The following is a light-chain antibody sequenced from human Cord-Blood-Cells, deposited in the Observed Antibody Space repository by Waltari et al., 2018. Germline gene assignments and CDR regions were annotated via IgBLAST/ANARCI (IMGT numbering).Light chain of an antibody. J-gene: IGKJ2*01. CDR1: QSVLYSSNNKNY. V-gene: IGKV4-1*01. CDR2: WAS. Sequence: DIVMTQSPDSLAVSLGERATINCKSSQSVLYSSNNKNYLAWYQQKPGQPPKLLICWASTRESGVPDRFSGSESGTDFTHTISGLQAEDVAVYYCQQDYSTPYTFGQGTKLEIK. CDR3: QQDYSTPYT.